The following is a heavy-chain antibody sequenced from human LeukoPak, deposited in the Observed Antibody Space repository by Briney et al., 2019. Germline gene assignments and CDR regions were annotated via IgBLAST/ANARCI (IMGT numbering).Heavy chain of an antibody. CDR2: MNPNSGNT. CDR3: ARVPGHYDSSGYYYPRDFDY. V-gene: IGHV1-18*01. J-gene: IGHJ4*02. D-gene: IGHD3-22*01. CDR1: GYTFTSYD. Sequence: GASVKVSCKASGYTFTSYDINWVRQATGQGLEWMGWMNPNSGNTGYAQKLQGRVTMTTDTSTSTAYMELRSLRSDDTAVYYCARVPGHYDSSGYYYPRDFDYWGQGTLVTVSS.